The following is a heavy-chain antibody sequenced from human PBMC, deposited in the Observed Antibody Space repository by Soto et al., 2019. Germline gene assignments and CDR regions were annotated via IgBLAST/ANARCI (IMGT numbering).Heavy chain of an antibody. J-gene: IGHJ2*01. CDR2: ISGSGGAS. CDR3: AKQPDPPVRRHYLSQYVDV. V-gene: IGHV3-23*01. D-gene: IGHD3-10*01. CDR1: GFTFSSYA. Sequence: EVQLLESGGGLVQPGGSLSLSCAASGFTFSSYAMSWVRQTPGKGLEWVAGISGSGGASYYADSVKGSVTNSRDNTNRTMYLIKHRLRVVDTAFYCCAKQPDPPVRRHYLSQYVDVWGRGTLVTITS.